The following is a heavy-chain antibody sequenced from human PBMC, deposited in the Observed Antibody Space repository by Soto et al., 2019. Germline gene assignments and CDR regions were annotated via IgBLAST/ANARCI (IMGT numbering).Heavy chain of an antibody. Sequence: AELVESGGGAVQPGRSLRLSCATSAFIFRNSAIQWVRQAPGKGLEWVALTSYDGSKEYYADTVKGRFTISRDTSHNTLYLQMDSLITEDTAGYYCARGGDSESFSRYFDLWGRGALVTVSS. D-gene: IGHD1-26*01. CDR3: ARGGDSESFSRYFDL. CDR1: AFIFRNSA. V-gene: IGHV3-30-3*01. J-gene: IGHJ2*01. CDR2: TSYDGSKE.